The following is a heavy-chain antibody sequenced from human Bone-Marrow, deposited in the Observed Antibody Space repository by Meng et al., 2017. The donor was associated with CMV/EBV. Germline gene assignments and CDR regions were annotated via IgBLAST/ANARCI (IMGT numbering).Heavy chain of an antibody. CDR1: GLTFSTYA. Sequence: SGLTFSTYAMHWVRQAPGKGLEWGTIISYDGSNGYYADSVKGRFTISRDNSKNTLYLQMNSLRAEDTAVYYCASTEGYCRSITCHAGYWGQGTLVTVSS. CDR2: ISYDGSNG. CDR3: ASTEGYCRSITCHAGY. J-gene: IGHJ4*02. D-gene: IGHD2-2*01. V-gene: IGHV3-30-3*01.